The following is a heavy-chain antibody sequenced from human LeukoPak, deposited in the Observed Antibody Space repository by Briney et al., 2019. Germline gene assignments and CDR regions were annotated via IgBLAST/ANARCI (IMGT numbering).Heavy chain of an antibody. J-gene: IGHJ6*04. V-gene: IGHV1-2*02. D-gene: IGHD3-10*01. Sequence: GASVKVSCKASGYTFTSYYMHWVRQAPGQGLEWMGWINPNSGGTNYAQKFQGRVTMTRDTSISTAYMELSSLRSDDTAVYYCARVLGKTVRGVLDVWGKGTTVTISS. CDR1: GYTFTSYY. CDR3: ARVLGKTVRGVLDV. CDR2: INPNSGGT.